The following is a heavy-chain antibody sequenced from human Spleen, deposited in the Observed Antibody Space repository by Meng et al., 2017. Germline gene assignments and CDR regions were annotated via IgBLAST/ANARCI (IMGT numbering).Heavy chain of an antibody. Sequence: QVQPVQSGPEVKKPGASVKVSCKASGYTFTTYGLSWVRQAPGQGLEWMGWISAYNGNTKYAQKVQGRVTMTRDTSTRTAYMELRNLRSDDTAVYYCVSERGGGSFDYWGQGTLVTVSS. J-gene: IGHJ4*02. V-gene: IGHV1-18*01. D-gene: IGHD3-10*01. CDR1: GYTFTTYG. CDR3: VSERGGGSFDY. CDR2: ISAYNGNT.